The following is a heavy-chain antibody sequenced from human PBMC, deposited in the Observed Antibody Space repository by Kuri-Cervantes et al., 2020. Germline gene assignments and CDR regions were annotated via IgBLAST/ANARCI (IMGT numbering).Heavy chain of an antibody. CDR3: AREYDSRALYFDY. J-gene: IGHJ4*02. CDR1: GFTFSSYA. V-gene: IGHV3-30*14. Sequence: GGSLRLSCAASGFTFSSYAMHWVRQAPGKGLEWVAVISYDGSNKYYADSVKGRFTISRDNSKNTLYLQMNSLRAEDTAVYYCAREYDSRALYFDYWGQGTLVTVSS. D-gene: IGHD3-22*01. CDR2: ISYDGSNK.